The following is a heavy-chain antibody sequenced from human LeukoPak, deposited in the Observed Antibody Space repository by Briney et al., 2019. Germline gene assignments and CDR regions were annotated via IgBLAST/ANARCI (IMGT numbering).Heavy chain of an antibody. J-gene: IGHJ6*02. CDR3: ASEAYDVLTGLGGGMDV. CDR2: IYHTGNT. V-gene: IGHV4-30-2*01. CDR1: GGSISSDGYS. D-gene: IGHD3-9*01. Sequence: SQTLSLTCAVSGGSISSDGYSWSWIRQPPGKGLEWIGYIYHTGNTYYNPALRSRVTISLDRSKNQFSLKLTSVTAADTAVYYCASEAYDVLTGLGGGMDVWGQGTTVTVSS.